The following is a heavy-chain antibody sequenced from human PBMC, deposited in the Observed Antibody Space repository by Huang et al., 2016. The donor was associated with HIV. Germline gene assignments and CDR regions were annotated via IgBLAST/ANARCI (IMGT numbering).Heavy chain of an antibody. J-gene: IGHJ5*02. Sequence: EVQLVETGGGLIQPGGSLRLSCAASGFTVSSNYMSWVRQAPGKGLEWVSVIYSGGRTYYADAVKGRFTISRDNSKNTLYLQMNSLRAEDTAVYYCARGMVRGVTLNWFDPWGQGTLVTVSS. D-gene: IGHD3-10*01. CDR1: GFTVSSNY. CDR2: IYSGGRT. CDR3: ARGMVRGVTLNWFDP. V-gene: IGHV3-53*02.